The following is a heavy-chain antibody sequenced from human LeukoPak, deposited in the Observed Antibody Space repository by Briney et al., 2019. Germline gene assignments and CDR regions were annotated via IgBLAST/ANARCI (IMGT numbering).Heavy chain of an antibody. CDR2: IYSGGTT. D-gene: IGHD3-16*01. CDR3: AKLGILDDMDV. CDR1: GFTVSTTY. J-gene: IGHJ6*02. Sequence: GGSLRLSCAASGFTVSTTYMSWVRQAPGKGLEWVSVIYSGGTTHYADSVKGRFTTSRDKSENTLYVQVNSLRVEDTAVYYCAKLGILDDMDVWGQGTTVTVSS. V-gene: IGHV3-66*01.